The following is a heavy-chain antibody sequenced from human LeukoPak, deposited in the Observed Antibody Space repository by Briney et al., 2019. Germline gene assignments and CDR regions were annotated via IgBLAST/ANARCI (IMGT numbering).Heavy chain of an antibody. D-gene: IGHD1-26*01. CDR2: ISHDGSNK. V-gene: IGHV3-30*18. J-gene: IGHJ3*02. CDR3: AKDYLGASHTFDI. Sequence: GGSLRLSCAASGFSFSSYGMHWVRQAPGKGQEWVAVISHDGSNKHYADPVKGRFTISRDTSKNTLYLRMTSLRGEDTAVYYCAKDYLGASHTFDIWGQGAMVTVSS. CDR1: GFSFSSYG.